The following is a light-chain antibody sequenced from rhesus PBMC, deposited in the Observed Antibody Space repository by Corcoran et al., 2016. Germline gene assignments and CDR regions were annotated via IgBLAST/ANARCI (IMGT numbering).Light chain of an antibody. CDR2: YAN. Sequence: DIQMSQSPSSLSASVGDRVTITCRASQGISSYLNWYQHKPGKAPKLLIYYANSLASGVPSRFSGSGSGTEFTLTISSLQPEDFATYYCQQGNSNPWTFGQGTKVVIK. V-gene: IGKV1-32*02. J-gene: IGKJ1*01. CDR1: QGISSY. CDR3: QQGNSNPWT.